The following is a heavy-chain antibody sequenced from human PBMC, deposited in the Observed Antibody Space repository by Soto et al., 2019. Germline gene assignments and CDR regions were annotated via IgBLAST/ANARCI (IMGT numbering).Heavy chain of an antibody. V-gene: IGHV3-23*01. CDR2: ISGSGVNT. J-gene: IGHJ4*02. Sequence: EVQLLESGGGSVQPGGSLRLSCAASGFTFSTYAMVWVRQAPGKGLEWVSGISGSGVNTHYADSVKGRFTIARENSKNIMYLQINHLRAEDQGVYYCAKGGAYCYGDCAGAYWGQGVVVTVSS. D-gene: IGHD2-21*02. CDR3: AKGGAYCYGDCAGAY. CDR1: GFTFSTYA.